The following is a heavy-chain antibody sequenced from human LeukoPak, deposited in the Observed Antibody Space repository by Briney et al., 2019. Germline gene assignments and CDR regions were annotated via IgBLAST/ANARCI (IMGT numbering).Heavy chain of an antibody. CDR3: ARESPHCSGVSCFFDY. V-gene: IGHV3-33*01. J-gene: IGHJ4*02. CDR1: GFTFSSYG. CDR2: IWYDGSNK. D-gene: IGHD2-15*01. Sequence: GRSLRLSCAASGFTFSSYGMHWVRQAPGKGLEWVAVIWYDGSNKYYADSVKGRFTISRDNAKTSLYLQMNSLRAEDTAVYYCARESPHCSGVSCFFDYWGQGTLVTVSS.